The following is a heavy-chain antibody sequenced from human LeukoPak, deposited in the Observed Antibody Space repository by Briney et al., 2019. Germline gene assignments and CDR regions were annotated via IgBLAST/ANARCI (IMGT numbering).Heavy chain of an antibody. Sequence: ASETLSLTCTVSGGSISSYYWSWIRQPPGKGLEWIGYIYYSGSTNYNPSLKSRVTISVGTSKNQFSLKLSSVTAADTAVYYCARTMVRGVIGEYWGQGTLVTVSS. D-gene: IGHD3-10*01. CDR2: IYYSGST. CDR1: GGSISSYY. V-gene: IGHV4-59*08. J-gene: IGHJ4*02. CDR3: ARTMVRGVIGEY.